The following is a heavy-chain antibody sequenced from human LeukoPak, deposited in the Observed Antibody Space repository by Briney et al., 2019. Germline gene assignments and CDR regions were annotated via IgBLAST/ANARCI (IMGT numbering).Heavy chain of an antibody. V-gene: IGHV4-59*01. CDR3: AREDYYFDY. J-gene: IGHJ4*02. CDR2: IYYSGST. CDR1: GGSISSYY. Sequence: SETLSLTCTVSGGSISSYYWSWIRQPPGKGLEWIGYIYYSGSTNYNPSLKSRVTISVDTSKNQFSLRLRSVTAADTAVYYCAREDYYFDYWGQGILVTVSS.